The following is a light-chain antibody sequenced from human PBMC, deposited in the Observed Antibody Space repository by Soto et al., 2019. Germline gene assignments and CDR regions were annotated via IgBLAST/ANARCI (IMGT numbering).Light chain of an antibody. CDR3: QSYDSSNRWV. Sequence: NFMLTQPHSVSESPGKTVTISCTRSSGSIASNYVQWYQQRPGSAPTTVIYEDNRRPSGVPDRFSGSIDSSSNSASLTISGLKTEDEADYYCQSYDSSNRWVFGGGTKVTVL. CDR1: SGSIASNY. V-gene: IGLV6-57*04. J-gene: IGLJ3*02. CDR2: EDN.